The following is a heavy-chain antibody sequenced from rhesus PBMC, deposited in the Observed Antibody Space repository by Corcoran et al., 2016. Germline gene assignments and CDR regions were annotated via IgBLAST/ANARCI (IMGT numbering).Heavy chain of an antibody. CDR3: ARNLYGSGFGDY. J-gene: IGHJ4*01. CDR1: GFAFSNYF. V-gene: IGHV3-184*02. D-gene: IGHD4-29*01. CDR2: IRSKAFGGNS. Sequence: EVQLVESGGDLVQPGGSLRLSCSASGFAFSNYFIYWVRQAPGKGLEWLGLIRSKAFGGNSASAASLEGRFTFSRDDFKNIAYLQMSSLKVEDTATYYCARNLYGSGFGDYWGQGVLVTVSS.